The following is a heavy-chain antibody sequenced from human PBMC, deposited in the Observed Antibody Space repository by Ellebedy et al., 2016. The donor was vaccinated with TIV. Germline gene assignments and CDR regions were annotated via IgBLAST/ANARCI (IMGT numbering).Heavy chain of an antibody. CDR1: GFTFSTYG. V-gene: IGHV3-30*18. CDR2: ILFAGNNI. J-gene: IGHJ4*02. D-gene: IGHD5-24*01. CDR3: AKDLGRWLQYCDY. Sequence: GGSLRLSCAASGFTFSTYGMHWVRQAPGKGLEWVAGILFAGNNIYYADSVKGRFTISSDNSKNTLYLQMNSLRGEETAVYYCAKDLGRWLQYCDYWGQGTLVTVSS.